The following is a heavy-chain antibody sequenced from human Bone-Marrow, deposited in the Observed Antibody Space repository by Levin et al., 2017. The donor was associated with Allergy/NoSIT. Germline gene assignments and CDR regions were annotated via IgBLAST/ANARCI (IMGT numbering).Heavy chain of an antibody. CDR3: AREAGGSRQHDF. D-gene: IGHD2-15*01. Sequence: SQTLSLPCTVSCGSIRGYFWSWIRPPAGKGLEWIGRIFSGGITNYNASLESRVTMSLDTSKNQFSLQLTSVTAADTAVYYCAREAGGSRQHDFWGQGTLVTVSS. CDR1: CGSIRGYF. V-gene: IGHV4-4*07. CDR2: IFSGGIT. J-gene: IGHJ4*02.